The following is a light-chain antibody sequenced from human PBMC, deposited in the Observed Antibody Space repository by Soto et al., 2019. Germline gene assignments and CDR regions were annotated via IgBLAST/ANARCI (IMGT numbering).Light chain of an antibody. V-gene: IGLV2-14*01. CDR2: EVN. Sequence: QSALTQPASVSGSPGQSITISCTGTSSDVGDYKYVSWYQHHPGQAPKLMIYEVNNRPSGVSNRFSGSKSGNTASLTISGLQAEDEAHYYCNSYTRSSTLVVFGGGTQLTVL. J-gene: IGLJ2*01. CDR3: NSYTRSSTLVV. CDR1: SSDVGDYKY.